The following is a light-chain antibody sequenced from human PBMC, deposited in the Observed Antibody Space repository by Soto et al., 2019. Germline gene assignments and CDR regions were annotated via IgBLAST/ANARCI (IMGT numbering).Light chain of an antibody. V-gene: IGLV1-44*01. CDR3: GAWDDSLNGYV. J-gene: IGLJ1*01. CDR1: SSNIGSNT. Sequence: QPVLTQPPSASGTPGQRVTISCSGSSSNIGSNTVNWYQQLPGTAPKLLIYRDNQRPSGVPDRFSGSKSGTSASLAISGLQSEDDADYYCGAWDDSLNGYVFGTGTKVTVL. CDR2: RDN.